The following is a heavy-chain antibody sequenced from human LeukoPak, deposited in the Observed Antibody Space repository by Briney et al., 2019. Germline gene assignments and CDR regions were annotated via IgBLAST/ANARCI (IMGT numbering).Heavy chain of an antibody. V-gene: IGHV3-30-3*01. D-gene: IGHD3-22*01. CDR3: ARDARYYDSSGSLDY. J-gene: IGHJ4*02. CDR1: GFTFSSYA. CDR2: ISYDGSNK. Sequence: PGGSLRLSCAASGFTFSSYAMHWVRQAPGKGLEWVAVISYDGSNKYYADSVKGRFTISRDNSKNTLYLQMNSLRAEDTAVYYCARDARYYDSSGSLDYWGQGTLVPVSS.